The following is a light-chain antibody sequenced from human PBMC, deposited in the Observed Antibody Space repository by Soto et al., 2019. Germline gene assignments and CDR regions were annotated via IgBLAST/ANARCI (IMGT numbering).Light chain of an antibody. Sequence: DIQMTQSPSSLSASVGERVTSTCRASESISMYLNWYQQKSGKAPKLLIYGSSSLHSGVPSRFSGSGSGTDFALTIISLQPEDLGTYYCEETYTATPRTFGPGTTVDIK. CDR2: GSS. V-gene: IGKV1-39*01. J-gene: IGKJ3*01. CDR1: ESISMY. CDR3: EETYTATPRT.